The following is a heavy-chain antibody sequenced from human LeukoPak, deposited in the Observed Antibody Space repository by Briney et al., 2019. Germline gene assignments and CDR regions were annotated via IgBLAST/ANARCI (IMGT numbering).Heavy chain of an antibody. D-gene: IGHD3-16*01. Sequence: GGSLRLSCAASGFTFSSYAMHWVRQAPGKGLEWVAVIWYDGSNKYYADSVKGRFTISRDNSKNTLYLQMNSLRAEDTAVYYCARDSRATLYGGMDVWGQGTTVTVSS. CDR2: IWYDGSNK. J-gene: IGHJ6*02. CDR1: GFTFSSYA. V-gene: IGHV3-33*08. CDR3: ARDSRATLYGGMDV.